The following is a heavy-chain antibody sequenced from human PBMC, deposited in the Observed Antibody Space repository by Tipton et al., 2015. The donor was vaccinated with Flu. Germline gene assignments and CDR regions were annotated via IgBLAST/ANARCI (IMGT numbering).Heavy chain of an antibody. CDR1: GGSISTINYY. D-gene: IGHD1-14*01. CDR2: IYYNGHI. V-gene: IGHV4-39*07. J-gene: IGHJ3*02. CDR3: ARGRGIIGDAFDI. Sequence: TLSLTCTVSGGSISTINYYWGWIRQPPGKGLEWIGTIYYNGHIYYNPSLKSRVTISVDTSKNQFSLKLSSVTAADTAVYYCARGRGIIGDAFDIWGQGTIVTVSS.